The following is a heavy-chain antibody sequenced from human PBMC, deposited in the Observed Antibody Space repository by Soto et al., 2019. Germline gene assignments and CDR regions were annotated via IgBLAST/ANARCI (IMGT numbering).Heavy chain of an antibody. J-gene: IGHJ4*02. Sequence: EVYLVESGGGLVEPGRSPRLSCTASGFPFGNFLMSWFRQAPGKGMEWVGFIRSQPYGGTAEYAASVRGRFTISRDDSKGIAYLQMNSLQTEDSGVYYCIGSFPFWGQGTLVTVSS. CDR2: IRSQPYGGTA. D-gene: IGHD3-10*01. CDR3: IGSFPF. V-gene: IGHV3-49*03. CDR1: GFPFGNFL.